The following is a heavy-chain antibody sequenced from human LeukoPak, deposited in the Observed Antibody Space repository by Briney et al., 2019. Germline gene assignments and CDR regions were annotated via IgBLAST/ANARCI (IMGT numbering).Heavy chain of an antibody. Sequence: SETLSLTCTVSGGSISSYYWSWIRQPPGKGLEWIGYIYYSGSTNYNPSLKSRVTISVDTSKNQLSLKLSSVTAADTAVYYCARAGMTSFDYWGQGTLVTVSS. CDR2: IYYSGST. D-gene: IGHD4-11*01. V-gene: IGHV4-59*01. CDR1: GGSISSYY. CDR3: ARAGMTSFDY. J-gene: IGHJ4*02.